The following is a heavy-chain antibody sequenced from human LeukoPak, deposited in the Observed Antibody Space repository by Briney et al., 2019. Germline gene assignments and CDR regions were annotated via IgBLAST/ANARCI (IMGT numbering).Heavy chain of an antibody. J-gene: IGHJ3*02. CDR2: IYHSGST. Sequence: SETLSLTCTVSGGSISSYYWSWIRQPAGKGLEWIGYIYHSGSTYHNPSLKSRVTISVDRSKNQFSLKLSSVTAADTAVYYCARGLLGSGSYFAFDIWGQGTMVTVSS. D-gene: IGHD3-10*01. CDR1: GGSISSYY. V-gene: IGHV4-59*12. CDR3: ARGLLGSGSYFAFDI.